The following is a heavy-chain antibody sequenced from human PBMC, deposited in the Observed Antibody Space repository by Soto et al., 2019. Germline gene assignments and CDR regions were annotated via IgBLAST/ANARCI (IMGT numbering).Heavy chain of an antibody. Sequence: SETLSLTCAVSGGSISSGGYSWSWIRQPPGKGLEWIGYIYHSGSTYYNPSLKSRVTISVDRSKNQFSLKLSSVTAADTAVYYCARDSGSGSYQGDHWFDPWGQGTLVTVSS. D-gene: IGHD1-26*01. CDR3: ARDSGSGSYQGDHWFDP. J-gene: IGHJ5*02. CDR1: GGSISSGGYS. V-gene: IGHV4-30-2*01. CDR2: IYHSGST.